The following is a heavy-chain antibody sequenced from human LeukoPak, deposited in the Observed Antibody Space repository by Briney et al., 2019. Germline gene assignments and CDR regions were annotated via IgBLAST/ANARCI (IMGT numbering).Heavy chain of an antibody. CDR2: ISSSSSYI. CDR1: GFTFSSYS. D-gene: IGHD6-19*01. J-gene: IGHJ4*02. CDR3: ARHSRLLRVRGWYYFDY. V-gene: IGHV3-21*01. Sequence: GGSLRLSCAASGFTFSSYSMNWVRQAPGKGLEWVSSISSSSSYIYYADSVKGRFTISRDNAKNSLYLQMNSLRAEDTAVYYCARHSRLLRVRGWYYFDYWGQGTLVTVSS.